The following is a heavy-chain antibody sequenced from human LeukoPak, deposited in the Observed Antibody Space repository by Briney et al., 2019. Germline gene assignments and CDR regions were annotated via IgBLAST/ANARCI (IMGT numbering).Heavy chain of an antibody. CDR1: GYSFSDYW. J-gene: IGHJ5*02. D-gene: IGHD4-23*01. CDR2: IYPHDSKT. Sequence: GESLKISCKGSGYSFSDYWIVWVRQLPEKGLVWMGIIYPHDSKTRYSPSLQGQVTMSADKSTSTAYLQWSSLEASDTAMYYCARGNSGNWFDPWGQGTLVTVSS. CDR3: ARGNSGNWFDP. V-gene: IGHV5-51*01.